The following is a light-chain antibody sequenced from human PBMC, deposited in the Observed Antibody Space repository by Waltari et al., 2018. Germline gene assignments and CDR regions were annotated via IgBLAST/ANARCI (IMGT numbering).Light chain of an antibody. V-gene: IGKV6-21*02. CDR2: YAS. J-gene: IGKJ4*01. CDR1: ENIAYT. Sequence: EIVLTQSPDFQSVSPRETVTITCRASENIAYTLHWYQQKPDQSPRLVIKYASQSISRVPSRFSGSGSGTDFTLNIQSLEAEDAATYYCHQSHASPLTFGGGTKVEIK. CDR3: HQSHASPLT.